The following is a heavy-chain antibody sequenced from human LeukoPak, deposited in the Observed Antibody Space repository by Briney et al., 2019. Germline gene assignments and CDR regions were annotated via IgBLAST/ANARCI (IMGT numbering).Heavy chain of an antibody. CDR3: ARAWGIRDAFDI. CDR1: GGSISSSSYY. J-gene: IGHJ3*02. D-gene: IGHD3-16*01. CDR2: IYYSGST. V-gene: IGHV4-39*07. Sequence: SETLSLTCTVSGGSISSSSYYWGWIRQPPGKALEWIGSIYYSGSTYYNPSLKSRVTISVDTSKNQFSLKLSSVTAADTAVYYCARAWGIRDAFDIWGQGTMVTVSS.